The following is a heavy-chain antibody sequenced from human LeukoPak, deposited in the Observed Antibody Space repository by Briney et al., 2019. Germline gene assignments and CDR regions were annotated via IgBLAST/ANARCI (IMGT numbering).Heavy chain of an antibody. D-gene: IGHD3-22*01. V-gene: IGHV3-15*01. CDR1: GGSISSTNW. J-gene: IGHJ4*02. CDR3: TTVGYHDTSGFDH. CDR2: IKSKPDGGTT. Sequence: PSGTLSLTCAVSGGSISSTNWWSWVRQPPGKGLEWVGRIKSKPDGGTTDYAAPVKGRFTISRDDSKNIQYLQMSSLKTEDTAVYYCTTVGYHDTSGFDHWGQGTLVTVSS.